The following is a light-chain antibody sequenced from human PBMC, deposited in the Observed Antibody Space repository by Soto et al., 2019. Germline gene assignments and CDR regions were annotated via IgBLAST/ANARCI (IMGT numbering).Light chain of an antibody. Sequence: QSLLTQPPSASGTPGQRVTFSCSGSSSNIGSNTVNWYQQLPGTAPKLLIYSNDRRPSRVPDRFSGSKSGTSASLAISGLQSEDEADYYCTAWDDSLNGRAFGGGTKLTVL. CDR1: SSNIGSNT. V-gene: IGLV1-44*01. CDR3: TAWDDSLNGRA. J-gene: IGLJ2*01. CDR2: SND.